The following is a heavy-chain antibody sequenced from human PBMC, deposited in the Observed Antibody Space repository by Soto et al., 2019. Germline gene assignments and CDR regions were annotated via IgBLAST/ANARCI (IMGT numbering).Heavy chain of an antibody. CDR2: MNPNSGNT. V-gene: IGHV1-8*01. Sequence: QVQLVQSGAEVKKPGASVKVSCKASGYTFTSYDINWVRQATGQGLEWMGWMNPNSGNTGYAQKFQGRVTMTRNTSITTAYMELSSLRSEDTAVYYCARYNWNSPLRYINWFDPWGQGTLVTVSS. J-gene: IGHJ5*02. CDR3: ARYNWNSPLRYINWFDP. D-gene: IGHD1-7*01. CDR1: GYTFTSYD.